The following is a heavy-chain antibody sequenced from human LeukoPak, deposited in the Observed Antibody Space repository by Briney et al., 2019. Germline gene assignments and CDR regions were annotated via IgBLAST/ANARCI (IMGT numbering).Heavy chain of an antibody. Sequence: ASVKVSCKASGYTFTSYGISWVRQAPGQGLEWMGWISAYNGNTNYAQKLQGRVTMTTDTSTSTAYMELRSLRSDDTAVYYCARDSGPLSPPGSSSPSNGMDVWGQGTTVTVSS. CDR3: ARDSGPLSPPGSSSPSNGMDV. D-gene: IGHD6-6*01. J-gene: IGHJ6*02. CDR2: ISAYNGNT. V-gene: IGHV1-18*01. CDR1: GYTFTSYG.